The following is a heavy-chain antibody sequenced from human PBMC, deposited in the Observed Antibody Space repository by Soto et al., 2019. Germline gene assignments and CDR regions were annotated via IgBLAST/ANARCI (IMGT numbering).Heavy chain of an antibody. D-gene: IGHD2-2*01. CDR1: GDSVSSNSAA. Sequence: SQTLSLTCAISGDSVSSNSAAWNWIRQSPSRGLEWLGRTYYRSEWSSDYAASVKGRISINPDTSKNQFYLQLNSVTPEDTAVYYCSRLVLGEQNWLDSWGQGTLVNVSS. CDR3: SRLVLGEQNWLDS. CDR2: TYYRSEWSS. J-gene: IGHJ5*01. V-gene: IGHV6-1*01.